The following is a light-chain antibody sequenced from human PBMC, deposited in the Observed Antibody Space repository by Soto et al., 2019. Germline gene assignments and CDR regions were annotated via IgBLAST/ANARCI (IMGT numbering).Light chain of an antibody. V-gene: IGKV3-20*01. CDR3: QLYGISPH. CDR1: QSRGRNF. CDR2: ASS. J-gene: IGKJ5*01. Sequence: EIVLTQSPGTLSLSPGESATLSGKNSQSRGRNFLAWYQHKPGQAPRXLIYASSNRATGIPDRFSGSASGTDFTLTINRLEPEDSAVYYCQLYGISPHFGQGTGLEIK.